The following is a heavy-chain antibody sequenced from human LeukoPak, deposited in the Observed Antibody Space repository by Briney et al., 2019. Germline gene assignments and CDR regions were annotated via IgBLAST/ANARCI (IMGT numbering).Heavy chain of an antibody. V-gene: IGHV4-38-2*01. J-gene: IGHJ4*02. D-gene: IGHD2-2*01. CDR1: GYSISSDYY. CDR3: ARNAQYCSTSSCYFFDY. CDR2: IYHSEST. Sequence: SETLSLTCAVSGYSISSDYYWGWIRQPPGKGLEWIGSIYHSESTYCNPSLKSRVLISVDTSKNQFSLKLSSVTAADTAVYYCARNAQYCSTSSCYFFDYWGQGPLVTVSS.